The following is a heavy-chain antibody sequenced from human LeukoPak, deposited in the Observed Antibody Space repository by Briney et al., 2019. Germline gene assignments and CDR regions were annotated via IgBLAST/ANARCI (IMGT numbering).Heavy chain of an antibody. CDR2: IYYSGST. CDR3: ARDRNGELWWSPGAFDI. V-gene: IGHV4-59*01. Sequence: SETLSLTCTVSGGSISSYYWSWIRQPPGKGLEWIGYIYYSGSTNYNPSLKSRVTISVDTSKNQFSLKLSSVTAADTAVYHCARDRNGELWWSPGAFDIWGQGTMVTVSS. D-gene: IGHD2-21*01. CDR1: GGSISSYY. J-gene: IGHJ3*02.